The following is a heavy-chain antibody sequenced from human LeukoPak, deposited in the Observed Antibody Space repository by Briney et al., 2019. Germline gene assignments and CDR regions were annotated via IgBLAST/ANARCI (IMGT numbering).Heavy chain of an antibody. Sequence: SETLSLTCTVSGGSISSSSYYWGWIRQPPGKGLEWIGSIYYSGSTYYNPSLNSRVTISVDTSKNQFSLKLSSVTAADTAMYYCARVQSCSAGNCYYYFDYWGQGTLVTVSS. D-gene: IGHD2-15*01. CDR1: GGSISSSSYY. CDR2: IYYSGST. J-gene: IGHJ4*02. V-gene: IGHV4-39*07. CDR3: ARVQSCSAGNCYYYFDY.